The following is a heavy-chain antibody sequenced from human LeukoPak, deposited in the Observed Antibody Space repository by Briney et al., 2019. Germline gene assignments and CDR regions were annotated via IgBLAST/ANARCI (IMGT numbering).Heavy chain of an antibody. CDR2: IYYSGST. CDR1: GGSISSRY. D-gene: IGHD1-26*01. J-gene: IGHJ4*02. V-gene: IGHV4-59*11. CDR3: ARCGSYVDY. Sequence: SETLSLTCTVSGGSISSRYWTWIRQSPGKGLEWIGYIYYSGSTNYNPSLKSRVTILVDTSKNQFSLKLSSVAAEDTAVYYCARCGSYVDYWGQGTLVTVSS.